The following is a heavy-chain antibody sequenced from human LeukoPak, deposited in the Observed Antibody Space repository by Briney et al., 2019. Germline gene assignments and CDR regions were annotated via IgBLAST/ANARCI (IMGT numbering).Heavy chain of an antibody. J-gene: IGHJ6*03. Sequence: ASVTVSCKASGFTFTGYYMNWVRQAPGQGLEWMGWINPNSGGTKYVQKFQGRVTMTRDTSTSTAYMELSRLRSDDTAVYYCARYRAAAGTSYYYYYMDVWGKGTTVTVSS. CDR1: GFTFTGYY. CDR2: INPNSGGT. V-gene: IGHV1-2*02. CDR3: ARYRAAAGTSYYYYYMDV. D-gene: IGHD6-13*01.